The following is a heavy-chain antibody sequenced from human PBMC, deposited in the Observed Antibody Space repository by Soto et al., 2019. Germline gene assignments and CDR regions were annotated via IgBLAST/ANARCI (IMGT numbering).Heavy chain of an antibody. J-gene: IGHJ5*02. D-gene: IGHD1-26*01. CDR2: IYRTGST. CDR3: ARDRTQVGATKRSWFDP. V-gene: IGHV4-4*02. Sequence: PSETLSLTCAVSGGSFTSNNWWTWVRQPPGQGLEWIGEIYRTGSTNYNPSLKSRVTISLDKSEKQISLKVTSLTAADTAVYYCARDRTQVGATKRSWFDPWGQGTLVTVS. CDR1: GGSFTSNNW.